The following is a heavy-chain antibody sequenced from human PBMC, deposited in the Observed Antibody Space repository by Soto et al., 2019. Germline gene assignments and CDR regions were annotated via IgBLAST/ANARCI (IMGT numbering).Heavy chain of an antibody. CDR3: ASDPYYYASEY. CDR2: ISSSGTTI. Sequence: VQLVESGGGSVKPGGSLRLSCEASGFTFSEYYMTWIRQAPGKGLEWVSYISSSGTTIHYADSVKGRFTVSRDNAKNSLYLQMNSLRAEDTAVYYCASDPYYYASEYWGQGILVTVSS. V-gene: IGHV3-11*01. D-gene: IGHD3-10*01. J-gene: IGHJ4*02. CDR1: GFTFSEYY.